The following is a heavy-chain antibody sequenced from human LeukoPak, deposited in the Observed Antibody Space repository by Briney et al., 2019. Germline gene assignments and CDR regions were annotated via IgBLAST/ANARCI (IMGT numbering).Heavy chain of an antibody. J-gene: IGHJ4*02. CDR3: ARRGYSSSWSETSHFDY. V-gene: IGHV3-30*02. CDR1: GFIFSSYG. D-gene: IGHD6-13*01. Sequence: PGGSLRLSCAASGFIFSSYGMHWVRQAPGKGLEWVTFIRFDGSNTYYSDSVKGRFTISRDNSKNTLYLQMNSLRVEDTAVYYCARRGYSSSWSETSHFDYWGQGTLVTVSS. CDR2: IRFDGSNT.